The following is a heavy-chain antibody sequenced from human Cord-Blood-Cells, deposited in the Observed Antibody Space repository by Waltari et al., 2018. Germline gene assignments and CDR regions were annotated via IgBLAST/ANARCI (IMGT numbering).Heavy chain of an antibody. CDR3: ARGCRDGYNYYFDY. CDR1: GGTFSSYA. Sequence: QVQLVQSGAEVKKPGSSVKVSCKASGGTFSSYAISWVRQAPGQGLEWMGGSIPSFGTANDAQKVQGRVTFTAGESTSTAYMELSSLRSEDTAVYYGARGCRDGYNYYFDYWGQGTLVTVSS. CDR2: SIPSFGTA. V-gene: IGHV1-69*01. J-gene: IGHJ4*02. D-gene: IGHD5-12*01.